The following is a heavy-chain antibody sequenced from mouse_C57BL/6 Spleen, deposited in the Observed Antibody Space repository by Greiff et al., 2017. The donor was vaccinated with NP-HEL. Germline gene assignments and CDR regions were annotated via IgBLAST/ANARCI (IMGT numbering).Heavy chain of an antibody. J-gene: IGHJ1*03. V-gene: IGHV10-1*01. Sequence: EVQLVESGGGLVQPKGSLKLSCAASGFSFNTYAMNWVRQAPGKGLEWVARIRSKSNNYATYYADSVKDRFTISRDDSESMLYLQMNNLKTEDTAMYYCVRHPNWEWYFDVWGTGTTVTVSS. CDR2: IRSKSNNYAT. CDR3: VRHPNWEWYFDV. D-gene: IGHD4-1*01. CDR1: GFSFNTYA.